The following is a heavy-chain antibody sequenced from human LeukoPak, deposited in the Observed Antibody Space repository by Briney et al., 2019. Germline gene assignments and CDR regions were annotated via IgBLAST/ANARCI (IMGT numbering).Heavy chain of an antibody. CDR3: ARLSPTLDY. Sequence: SETLSLTCAVYSVSFSGYYWSWIRQPPGKGLEWIGEINHSGSANYNPSLKSRVTISLDTSKNQFSLKLSSVTAADTAVYYCARLSPTLDYWGQGTLVTVSS. CDR1: SVSFSGYY. V-gene: IGHV4-34*01. CDR2: INHSGSA. J-gene: IGHJ4*02.